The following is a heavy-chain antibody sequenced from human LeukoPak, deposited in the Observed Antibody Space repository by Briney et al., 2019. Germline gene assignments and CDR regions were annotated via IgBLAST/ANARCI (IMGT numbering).Heavy chain of an antibody. CDR1: GFTFSSYA. J-gene: IGHJ4*02. CDR3: AKGSRSNGYYFDY. D-gene: IGHD6-6*01. CDR2: ISGTGDST. Sequence: PGGSLRLSCAASGFTFSSYAMSWVRQAPGKGLAWVSAISGTGDSTYYADSVKGRFTISRDNSKNMLYLQVNSLRAEDTAVYYCAKGSRSNGYYFDYWGQGTLVTVSS. V-gene: IGHV3-23*01.